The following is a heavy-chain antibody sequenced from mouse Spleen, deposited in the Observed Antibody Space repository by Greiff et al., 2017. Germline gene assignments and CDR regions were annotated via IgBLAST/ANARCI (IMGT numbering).Heavy chain of an antibody. CDR1: GYTFTDYY. CDR3: ARNCYGPWFAY. J-gene: IGHJ3*01. V-gene: IGHV1-26*01. CDR2: INPNNGGT. D-gene: IGHD1-1*02. Sequence: EVQLQQSGPELVKPGASVKISCKASGYTFTDYYMNWVKQSHGKSLEWIGDINPNNGGTSYNQKFKGKATLTVDKSSSTAYMELRSLTSEDSAVYYCARNCYGPWFAYWGQGTLVTVSA.